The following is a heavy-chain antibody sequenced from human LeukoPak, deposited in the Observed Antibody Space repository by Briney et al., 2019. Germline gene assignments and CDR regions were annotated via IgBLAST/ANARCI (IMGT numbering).Heavy chain of an antibody. V-gene: IGHV4-59*01. CDR3: ARAVTVTLYFDY. J-gene: IGHJ4*02. CDR1: GGSISSYY. Sequence: PSETLSLTCTVSGGSISSYYWSWIRQPPGKGLEWIGYIYYSGSTNFNPSLKSRVIISVDTSKNQFSLKLSSVTAADTAVYYCARAVTVTLYFDYWAQGTLVTVSS. D-gene: IGHD2-15*01. CDR2: IYYSGST.